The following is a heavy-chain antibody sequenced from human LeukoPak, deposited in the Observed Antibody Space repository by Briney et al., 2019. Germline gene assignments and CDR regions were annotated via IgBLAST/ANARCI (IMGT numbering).Heavy chain of an antibody. Sequence: ASVKVSCKASGYTFTGYYIHWVRQAPGQGLEWMGRINPNNGGTNYAQKFQGRVTMTRDMSMSTAYMELSRLRSVDTAVYYCARDLDQYSGRFGGFGHDFWGQGTLVTVSS. CDR2: INPNNGGT. J-gene: IGHJ4*02. D-gene: IGHD1-26*01. CDR1: GYTFTGYY. CDR3: ARDLDQYSGRFGGFGHDF. V-gene: IGHV1-2*06.